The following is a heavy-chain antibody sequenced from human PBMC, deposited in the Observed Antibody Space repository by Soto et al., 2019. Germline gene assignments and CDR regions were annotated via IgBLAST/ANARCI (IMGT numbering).Heavy chain of an antibody. CDR1: GFTFSSYG. J-gene: IGHJ4*02. D-gene: IGHD6-19*01. CDR2: ISYDGSNK. V-gene: IGHV3-30*18. Sequence: QVQLVESGGGVVQPGRSLRLSCAASGFTFSSYGMHWVRQAPGKGLEWVAVISYDGSNKYYADSVKGRFTISRDNSKNTLYLQMNSLRAEDTAVYYCAKVLSGLSSGWPADYWGQGTLVTVSS. CDR3: AKVLSGLSSGWPADY.